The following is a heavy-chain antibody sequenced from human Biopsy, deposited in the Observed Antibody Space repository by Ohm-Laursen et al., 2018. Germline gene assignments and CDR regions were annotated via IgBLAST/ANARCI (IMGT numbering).Heavy chain of an antibody. CDR3: AKHGSGLTGDDALHI. J-gene: IGHJ3*02. D-gene: IGHD6-19*01. CDR2: ISYSGST. Sequence: GTLSLTCTVSGGSISGSSWSWIRQAPGRGLEWVGYISYSGSTSNNPSLKSRITISVDTSKNQISLKVTSVTAADTAVYYCAKHGSGLTGDDALHIWGQGTMVTVSS. V-gene: IGHV4-59*08. CDR1: GGSISGSS.